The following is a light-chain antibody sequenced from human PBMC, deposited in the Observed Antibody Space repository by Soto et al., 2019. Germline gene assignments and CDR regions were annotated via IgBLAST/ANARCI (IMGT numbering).Light chain of an antibody. CDR1: QSVSSSH. V-gene: IGKV3-20*01. J-gene: IGKJ1*01. CDR2: GAS. Sequence: EIVLTQSPGTLSLSPGERATLSCRTSQSVSSSHLVWYQQKPGQPPRLLIYGASSRATDISDRFSGSGSGTDFTLTISRLEPEDFAVYYCQQCCISPPTFGQGTKVDI. CDR3: QQCCISPPT.